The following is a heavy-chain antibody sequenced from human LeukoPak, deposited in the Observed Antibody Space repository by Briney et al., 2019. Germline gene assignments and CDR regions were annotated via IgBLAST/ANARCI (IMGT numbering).Heavy chain of an antibody. V-gene: IGHV1-69*01. Sequence: SVKVSCKASGGTFSSYAISWVRLAPGQGLEWMGGIIPIFGTANYEQKFQGRVTITADESTSTAYMELSSLRSEDTAVYYCARAPYSSGGSTNYYYYYMDVWGKGTTVTVSS. CDR3: ARAPYSSGGSTNYYYYYMDV. CDR1: GGTFSSYA. D-gene: IGHD6-19*01. J-gene: IGHJ6*03. CDR2: IIPIFGTA.